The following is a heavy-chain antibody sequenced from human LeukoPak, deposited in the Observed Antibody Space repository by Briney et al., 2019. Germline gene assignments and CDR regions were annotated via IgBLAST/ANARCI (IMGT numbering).Heavy chain of an antibody. Sequence: SETLSLTCTVSGCSISSYYWSWIRQPAGKGLEWIGRYHTSGSTNYNPSLKSRVTTSADTSKNQFSLKLSSVTAADTAVYFCARGYCSGGSCLTFDYWGQGTLVTVSS. V-gene: IGHV4-4*07. J-gene: IGHJ4*02. D-gene: IGHD2-15*01. CDR3: ARGYCSGGSCLTFDY. CDR2: YHTSGST. CDR1: GCSISSYY.